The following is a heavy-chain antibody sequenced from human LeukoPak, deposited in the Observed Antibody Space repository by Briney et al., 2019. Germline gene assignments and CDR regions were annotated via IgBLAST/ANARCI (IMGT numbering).Heavy chain of an antibody. J-gene: IGHJ6*03. V-gene: IGHV4-61*02. Sequence: PSQTLSLTCTVSGVYITNGLYFWNWIRQPAGKGLEWIGRIYSNGDTNYNPSLKSRVTISQDRTRNQFSLKLSSVTAADTAVYYCAREGITMVRGVLYYYYYYMDVWGKGTTVTISS. D-gene: IGHD3-10*01. CDR2: IYSNGDT. CDR1: GVYITNGLYF. CDR3: AREGITMVRGVLYYYYYYMDV.